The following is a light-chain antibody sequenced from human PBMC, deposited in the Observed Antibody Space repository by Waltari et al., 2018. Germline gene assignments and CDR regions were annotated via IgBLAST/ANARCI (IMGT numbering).Light chain of an antibody. CDR3: SSYTITSTLL. V-gene: IGLV2-14*01. Sequence: QSALTQPASVSGSPGQSITISCTGTSSDIGSGHNYVSWYRQDPAKAPKLVLYEGSSRPSGISNRFYGYKSGNTASLTISGLQAEDEADYYCSSYTITSTLLFGGGTKLTVL. J-gene: IGLJ3*02. CDR1: SSDIGSGHNY. CDR2: EGS.